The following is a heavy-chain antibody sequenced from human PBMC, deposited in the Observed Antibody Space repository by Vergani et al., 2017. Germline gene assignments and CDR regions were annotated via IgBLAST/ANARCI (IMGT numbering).Heavy chain of an antibody. CDR1: GFTFSSYA. CDR2: ISGSGGST. V-gene: IGHV3-23*01. Sequence: EVQLLESGGGLVQPGGSLRLSCAASGFTFSSYAMSWVRQAPGKGLEWVSAISGSGGSTYYADSVKGRFTISRDNSKNTLYLQMNSLRAEDTAVYYCAKGAGVARTNPKNYYFDYWGQGTLVTVSS. D-gene: IGHD1-7*01. CDR3: AKGAGVARTNPKNYYFDY. J-gene: IGHJ4*02.